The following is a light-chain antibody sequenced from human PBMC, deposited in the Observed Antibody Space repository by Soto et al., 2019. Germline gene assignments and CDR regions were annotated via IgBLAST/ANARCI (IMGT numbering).Light chain of an antibody. V-gene: IGLV2-11*01. CDR3: CSYAGSYTLYV. CDR1: SSDFGGYNY. CDR2: DVS. J-gene: IGLJ1*01. Sequence: QSVLTQPRSVSGSPGQSVTISCTGTSSDFGGYNYVSWYQQHPGKAPKLMIYDVSKRPPGVPDRFSGSKSGNTASLTISGLQAGDEADYYCCSYAGSYTLYVFGTGTKVTVL.